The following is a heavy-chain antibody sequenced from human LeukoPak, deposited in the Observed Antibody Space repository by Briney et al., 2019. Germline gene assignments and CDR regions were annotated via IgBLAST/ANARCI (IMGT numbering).Heavy chain of an antibody. J-gene: IGHJ6*02. D-gene: IGHD4-17*01. CDR1: GFTFSSYA. V-gene: IGHV3-23*01. CDR2: ISGSGGST. CDR3: AKDLVPDYGDYGPHPYYYYYGMDV. Sequence: GGSLRLSCAASGFTFSSYAMSWVRQAPGKGLEWVSAISGSGGSTYYADSVKGRFTISRDNSKNTLYLQMNSLRAEDTAVYYCAKDLVPDYGDYGPHPYYYYYGMDVWGQGTTVTVSS.